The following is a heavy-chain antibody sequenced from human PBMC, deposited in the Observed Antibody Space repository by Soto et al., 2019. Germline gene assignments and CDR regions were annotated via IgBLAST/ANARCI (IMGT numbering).Heavy chain of an antibody. CDR1: GGTFSSYA. Sequence: QVQLVQSGAEVKKPGSSVKVSCKASGGTFSSYAISWVRQAPGQGLEWMGGIIPIFGTANYAQKFQGRVTITADESTSTAYMALSSLRSEDTAVYYYARGYGDRPSTTRGEIDYWGQGTLVTVSS. CDR2: IIPIFGTA. V-gene: IGHV1-69*01. D-gene: IGHD4-17*01. J-gene: IGHJ4*02. CDR3: ARGYGDRPSTTRGEIDY.